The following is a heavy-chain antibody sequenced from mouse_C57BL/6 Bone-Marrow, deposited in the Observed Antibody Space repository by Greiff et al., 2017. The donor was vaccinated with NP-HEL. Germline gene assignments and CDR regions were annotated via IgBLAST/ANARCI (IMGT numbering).Heavy chain of an antibody. CDR3: ARGAITTVVDWYFDV. Sequence: EVMLVESGGGLVKPGGSLQLSCAASGFTFSSYAMSWVRQTPEKRLAWVATISDGGSYTYYPDNVKGRFTISRDNAKNHLYLQMSHLKSEDTAMDYCARGAITTVVDWYFDVWGTGTTVTVSS. CDR1: GFTFSSYA. CDR2: ISDGGSYT. D-gene: IGHD1-1*01. V-gene: IGHV5-4*03. J-gene: IGHJ1*03.